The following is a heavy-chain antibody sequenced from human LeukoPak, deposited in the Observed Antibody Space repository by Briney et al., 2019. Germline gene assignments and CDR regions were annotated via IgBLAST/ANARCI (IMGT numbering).Heavy chain of an antibody. CDR3: ARETVTTYAVFDP. D-gene: IGHD4-17*01. CDR1: GFTFSTYA. Sequence: PGGSLTLSCAASGFTFSTYAMHWVRQAPGKGLEWVAVVSYGGSNMYYADSVKGRFTISRDNSKNTLYLQMNSLTAEDTAVYYCARETVTTYAVFDPWGQGTLVTVSS. V-gene: IGHV3-30-3*01. J-gene: IGHJ5*02. CDR2: VSYGGSNM.